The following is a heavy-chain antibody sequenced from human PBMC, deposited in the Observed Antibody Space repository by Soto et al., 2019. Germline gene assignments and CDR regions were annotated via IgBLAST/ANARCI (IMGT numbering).Heavy chain of an antibody. CDR1: GFTFGTYG. CDR3: AKDKERGGYDSDFDS. Sequence: PGGSLRLSCAASGFTFGTYGMGWVRQAPGKGLEWVSTITGGNTYYAASVKGRFTISRDNYKHTLYLQMSSLRAEDTALYYCAKDKERGGYDSDFDSWGQGTLVTVSS. CDR2: ITGGNT. V-gene: IGHV3-23*01. D-gene: IGHD3-3*01. J-gene: IGHJ4*02.